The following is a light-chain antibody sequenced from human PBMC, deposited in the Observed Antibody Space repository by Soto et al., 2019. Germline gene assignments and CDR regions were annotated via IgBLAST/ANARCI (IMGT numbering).Light chain of an antibody. CDR2: DVS. V-gene: IGKV3-11*01. CDR1: ESISSY. J-gene: IGKJ4*01. CDR3: QQRRNWPPLT. Sequence: EIVLTQSPATLSLSPGERATLSCRASESISSYLAWYQQKPCQAPRLLISDVSNRATGIPARFSGSGSGTDFTLTISSLEPEDFAVYYCQQRRNWPPLTFGGGTRVEIK.